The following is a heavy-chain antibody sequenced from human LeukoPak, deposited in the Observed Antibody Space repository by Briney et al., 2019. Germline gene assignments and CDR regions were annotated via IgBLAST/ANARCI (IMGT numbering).Heavy chain of an antibody. CDR2: INWNGGST. J-gene: IGHJ4*02. CDR3: ARSWYGDSIFDN. D-gene: IGHD4-17*01. CDR1: GFTFDDYG. V-gene: IGHV3-20*04. Sequence: PGGSLRLSCAATGFTFDDYGMSWVRQAPGKGLEWVSGINWNGGSTGYADSVKGRFTISRDNAKNSLYLQMNSLRAEDTALYYCARSWYGDSIFDNWGQGTLVTVSS.